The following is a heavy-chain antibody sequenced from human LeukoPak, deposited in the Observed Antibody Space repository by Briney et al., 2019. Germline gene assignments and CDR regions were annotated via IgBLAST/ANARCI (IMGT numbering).Heavy chain of an antibody. CDR3: ARRYYGSGSYYNWFDP. V-gene: IGHV5-51*01. D-gene: IGHD3-10*01. J-gene: IGHJ5*02. Sequence: PGESLKLSCKGSGYSFTSYWIGWVRQMPGKGLEWMGIIYPGDSDTRYSPSFQGQVTISADKSNRTAYLRWSSLKASDTAMYYCARRYYGSGSYYNWFDPWGQGTLVTVSS. CDR2: IYPGDSDT. CDR1: GYSFTSYW.